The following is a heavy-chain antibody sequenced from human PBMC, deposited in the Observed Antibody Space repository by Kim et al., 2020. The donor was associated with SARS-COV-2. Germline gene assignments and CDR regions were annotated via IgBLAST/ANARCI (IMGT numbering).Heavy chain of an antibody. CDR1: GFTFSSYE. V-gene: IGHV3-48*03. J-gene: IGHJ5*02. CDR3: ARGNHLLRYFDWLPKFDP. D-gene: IGHD3-9*01. Sequence: GGSLRLSCAASGFTFSSYEMNWVRQAPGKGLEWVSYISSSGSTIYYADSVKGRFTISRDNAKNSLYLQMNSLRAEDTAVYYCARGNHLLRYFDWLPKFDPWGQGTLVTVSS. CDR2: ISSSGSTI.